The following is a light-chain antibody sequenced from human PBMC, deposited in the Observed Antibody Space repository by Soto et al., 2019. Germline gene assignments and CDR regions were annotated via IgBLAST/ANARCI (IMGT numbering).Light chain of an antibody. J-gene: IGKJ4*01. CDR2: AVS. CDR1: QSVSDNY. Sequence: EIVLTQSPGTLSLSPGERATLSCRASQSVSDNYLGWYQQKPCQAPRLLIYAVSTRTTGIPDRFSGSESGPYFTLTITRREHEDFAVYYCQQYGSSPPVTFGGGTKVEIK. V-gene: IGKV3-20*01. CDR3: QQYGSSPPVT.